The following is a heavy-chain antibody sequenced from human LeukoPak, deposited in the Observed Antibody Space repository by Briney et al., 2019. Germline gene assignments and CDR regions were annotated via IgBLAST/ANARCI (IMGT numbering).Heavy chain of an antibody. D-gene: IGHD6-19*01. CDR2: IYYSGST. J-gene: IGHJ5*02. CDR3: ARHVVAVAGDWFDP. Sequence: SETLSLTCTVSGGSISSSSYYWGWIRQPPGKGLEWIGSIYYSGSTYYNPSLKSRVTISVDTSKNQFSLKLSSVTAADTAVYYCARHVVAVAGDWFDPWGQGTLVTVSS. V-gene: IGHV4-39*01. CDR1: GGSISSSSYY.